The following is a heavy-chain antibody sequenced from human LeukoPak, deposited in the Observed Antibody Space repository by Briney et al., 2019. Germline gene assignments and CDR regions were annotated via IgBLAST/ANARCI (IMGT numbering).Heavy chain of an antibody. Sequence: RASVKVSCKASGYTFTSYAMHWVRQAPGQRLEWMGWINAGNGNTKYSQKFQGRVTITRDTSASTAYMELSSLRSEDTAVYYCAREPEVAATTFDYWGQGTLVTVSS. D-gene: IGHD2-15*01. CDR1: GYTFTSYA. CDR3: AREPEVAATTFDY. V-gene: IGHV1-3*01. J-gene: IGHJ4*02. CDR2: INAGNGNT.